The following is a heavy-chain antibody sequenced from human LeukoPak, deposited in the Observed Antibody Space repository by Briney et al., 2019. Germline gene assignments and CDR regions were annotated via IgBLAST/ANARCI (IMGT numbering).Heavy chain of an antibody. Sequence: SETLSLTCTVSGGSISSSSYYWGWIRQPPGKRLEWIGSIYYSGSTYYNPSLKSRVTISVDTSKNQFSLKLSSVTAADTAVYYCARVWDVVVAANWFDPWGQGTLVTVSS. CDR3: ARVWDVVVAANWFDP. CDR2: IYYSGST. V-gene: IGHV4-39*07. D-gene: IGHD2-15*01. J-gene: IGHJ5*02. CDR1: GGSISSSSYY.